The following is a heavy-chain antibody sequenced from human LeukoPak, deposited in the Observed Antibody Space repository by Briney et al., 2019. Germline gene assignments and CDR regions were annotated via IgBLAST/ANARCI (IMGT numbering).Heavy chain of an antibody. J-gene: IGHJ6*03. D-gene: IGHD3-3*01. CDR2: INHSGST. CDR3: ARGPYYDFWSGYGTYYYYMDV. V-gene: IGHV4-38-2*02. CDR1: GYSISSGYY. Sequence: SETLSLTCTVSGYSISSGYYWSWIRQPPGKGLEWIGEINHSGSTNYNPSLKSRVTISVDTSKNQFSLKLSSVTAADTAVYYCARGPYYDFWSGYGTYYYYMDVWGKGNTVTVSS.